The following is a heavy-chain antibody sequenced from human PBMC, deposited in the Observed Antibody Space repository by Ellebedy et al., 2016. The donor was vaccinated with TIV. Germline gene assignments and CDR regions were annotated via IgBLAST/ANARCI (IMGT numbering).Heavy chain of an antibody. CDR2: IVPIFGSA. V-gene: IGHV1-69*13. Sequence: AASVKVSCKASGGTFNSYPFNWVRQAPGQGLEWVGGIVPIFGSANSAHQFQDRVTITADDSTRTVYLELNSLTSEDTAVYYCARGQNGGVVVGGGYYYHGMDVWGQGTTVTVSS. CDR3: ARGQNGGVVVGGGYYYHGMDV. CDR1: GGTFNSYP. D-gene: IGHD2-21*01. J-gene: IGHJ6*02.